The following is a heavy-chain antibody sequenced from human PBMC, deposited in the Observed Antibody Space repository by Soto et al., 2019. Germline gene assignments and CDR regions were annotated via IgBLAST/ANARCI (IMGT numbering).Heavy chain of an antibody. Sequence: GASVKVSCNASGYTLTGYYMHWVRQAPGQGLEWMGWINPNSGGTNYAQKFQGWVTMTRDTSISTAYMELSRLRSDDTAVYYCARSIAARTLDYWGQGTLVTVCS. CDR3: ARSIAARTLDY. CDR1: GYTLTGYY. V-gene: IGHV1-2*04. CDR2: INPNSGGT. D-gene: IGHD6-6*01. J-gene: IGHJ4*02.